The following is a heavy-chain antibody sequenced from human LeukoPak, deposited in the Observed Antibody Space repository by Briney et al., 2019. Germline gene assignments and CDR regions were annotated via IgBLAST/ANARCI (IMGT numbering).Heavy chain of an antibody. CDR1: GGSISSYY. V-gene: IGHV4-59*01. CDR2: IYYSGST. J-gene: IGHJ6*02. CDR3: ARAPPDSYSSGWSYYYYYGMDV. Sequence: SETLSLTCTVSGGSISSYYWSWIRQPPGKGLEWIGYIYYSGSTNYNPSLKSRVTISVDTSKNQFSLKLSSVTAADTAVYYCARAPPDSYSSGWSYYYYYGMDVWGQGTTVPVSS. D-gene: IGHD6-19*01.